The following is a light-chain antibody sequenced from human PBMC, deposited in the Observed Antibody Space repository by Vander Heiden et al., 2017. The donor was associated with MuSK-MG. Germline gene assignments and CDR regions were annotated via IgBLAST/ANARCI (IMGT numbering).Light chain of an antibody. V-gene: IGLV1-40*01. Sequence: QSVLTQPPSVSGAPGQRVTISCTGSRSNIGTGYSVQWYQQLTGTAPKSLIYVESNRHAGVTDRFSGSKSGTSASLAITWLQAEDEADYYCQSYDNSLRGFVIFGGGTKLTVL. CDR2: VES. CDR1: RSNIGTGYS. CDR3: QSYDNSLRGFVI. J-gene: IGLJ2*01.